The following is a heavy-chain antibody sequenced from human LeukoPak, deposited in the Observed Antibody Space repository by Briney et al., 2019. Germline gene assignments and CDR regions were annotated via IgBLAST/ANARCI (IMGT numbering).Heavy chain of an antibody. CDR2: IKSKTDGGTT. CDR1: GFTFGNAW. Sequence: GGSLRLSCAASGFTFGNAWMTWVRQAPGKGLEWVGRIKSKTDGGTTDYAAPVKGRFTISRDDSKNTLYLQMNSLKTEDTAVYYCTTTSDYGDHKRWGQGTLVTVSS. D-gene: IGHD4-17*01. J-gene: IGHJ4*02. CDR3: TTTSDYGDHKR. V-gene: IGHV3-15*01.